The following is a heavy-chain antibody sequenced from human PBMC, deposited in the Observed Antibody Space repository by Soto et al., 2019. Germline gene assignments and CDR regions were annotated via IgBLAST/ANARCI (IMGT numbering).Heavy chain of an antibody. CDR3: AAELGDNPAGPFDS. Sequence: QVQLVQSGAEVKKPGSSVKVSCKASGVTFSSETISWVRQAPGQGLEWVGGIIPLFGTPNYAQKFQGRVTITADESTSTLYIELSSLRADDTAVYYYAAELGDNPAGPFDSWGKGTLVTVSS. V-gene: IGHV1-69*01. D-gene: IGHD2-21*01. J-gene: IGHJ4*02. CDR2: IIPLFGTP. CDR1: GVTFSSET.